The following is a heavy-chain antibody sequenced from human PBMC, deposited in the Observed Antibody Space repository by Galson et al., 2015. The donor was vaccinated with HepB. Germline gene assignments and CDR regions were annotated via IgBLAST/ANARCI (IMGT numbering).Heavy chain of an antibody. D-gene: IGHD2-15*01. CDR2: ISSSSTAI. V-gene: IGHV3-48*01. J-gene: IGHJ4*02. CDR3: AKGGGGGFFDY. Sequence: SLRLSCAASTFIFSTYSMNWVRQAPGKGLEWISYISSSSTAIYYADSVKGRFTISRDNSKNTVYLQMNSLRAEDTAVYYCAKGGGGGFFDYWGQGTLVTVSS. CDR1: TFIFSTYS.